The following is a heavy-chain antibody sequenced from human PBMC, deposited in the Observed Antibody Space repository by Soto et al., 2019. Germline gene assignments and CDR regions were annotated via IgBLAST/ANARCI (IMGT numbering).Heavy chain of an antibody. D-gene: IGHD5-18*01. V-gene: IGHV3-30-3*01. Sequence: QVHLVEYGGGVVQPGRSLRLSCAASGFTFSNYAMHWVRQAPGKGLEWVAVISYDGSDKYNANSVKGRFTISRDNSKNTLYLQLNSLRAEVTAVYYCACDTGPNGYNYYYFGMDVWGQGTTFTVSS. CDR1: GFTFSNYA. CDR3: ACDTGPNGYNYYYFGMDV. CDR2: ISYDGSDK. J-gene: IGHJ6*02.